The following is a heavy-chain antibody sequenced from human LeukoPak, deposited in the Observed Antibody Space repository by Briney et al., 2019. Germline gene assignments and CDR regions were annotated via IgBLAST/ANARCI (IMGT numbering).Heavy chain of an antibody. Sequence: GGSLRLSCAASGFTFSSYAMHWVRQAPGKGLEWVAVISYDGSNKYYADSVKGRFTISRDNSKNTLYLQMNSLRAEDTAVYYCARDHTDFGYSSGWYSHWGQGTLVTVSS. CDR1: GFTFSSYA. CDR2: ISYDGSNK. J-gene: IGHJ4*02. V-gene: IGHV3-30-3*01. CDR3: ARDHTDFGYSSGWYSH. D-gene: IGHD6-13*01.